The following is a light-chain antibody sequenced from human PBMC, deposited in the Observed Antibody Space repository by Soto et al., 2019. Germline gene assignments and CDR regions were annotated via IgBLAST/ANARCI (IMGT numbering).Light chain of an antibody. V-gene: IGKV3-20*01. CDR2: GAS. CDR1: YDFIDTY. J-gene: IGKJ3*01. Sequence: EIVLTQSPGTLSLSPGQTATLSCRASYDFIDTYLAWYQQKPGQAPRLVIFGASNRATGIPDRFRGSGSGTDYTLTISRLETEDFAVYYCQHFGSSPPRFTFGPGTKVEVK. CDR3: QHFGSSPPRFT.